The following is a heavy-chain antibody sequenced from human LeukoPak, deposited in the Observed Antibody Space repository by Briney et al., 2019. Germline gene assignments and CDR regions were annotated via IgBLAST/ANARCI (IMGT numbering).Heavy chain of an antibody. CDR3: ARERFRKQLGWTLVFDY. Sequence: SETLSLTCAVYGGSFSGYYWSWIRQPPGKGLEWIGEINHSGSTNYNPSLKSRVTISVDTSKNQFSLKLSSVTAADTAVYYCARERFRKQLGWTLVFDYWGQRTLVTVSS. J-gene: IGHJ4*02. CDR2: INHSGST. D-gene: IGHD6-6*01. V-gene: IGHV4-34*01. CDR1: GGSFSGYY.